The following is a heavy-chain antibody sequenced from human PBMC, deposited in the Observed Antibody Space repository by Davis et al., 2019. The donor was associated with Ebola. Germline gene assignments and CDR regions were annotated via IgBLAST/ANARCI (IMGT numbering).Heavy chain of an antibody. V-gene: IGHV3-21*04. CDR3: ARGDYYDGTFADAFDI. CDR2: ISSSSSYI. D-gene: IGHD3-22*01. J-gene: IGHJ3*02. CDR1: GFTFSSYA. Sequence: GGSLRLSCAASGFTFSSYAMSWVRQAPGKGLEWVSSISSSSSYIYYADSVKGRFTISRDNAKNSLHLQMNSLRVEDTAVYYCARGDYYDGTFADAFDIWGQGTMLTVSS.